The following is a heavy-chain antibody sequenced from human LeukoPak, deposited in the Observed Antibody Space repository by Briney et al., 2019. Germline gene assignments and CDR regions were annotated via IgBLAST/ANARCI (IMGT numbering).Heavy chain of an antibody. Sequence: PSETLSLTCTVSGGSISNYYWSWIRQPPGKGLEWIGYVYFSGSTNYNPSLKSRVTISVDTSKNQFSLKLTSVTAADTAVHYCARLAPRYGNYAYRNYFDYWGQGTVVTVSS. CDR1: GGSISNYY. J-gene: IGHJ4*02. CDR2: VYFSGST. V-gene: IGHV4-59*01. D-gene: IGHD2-2*01. CDR3: ARLAPRYGNYAYRNYFDY.